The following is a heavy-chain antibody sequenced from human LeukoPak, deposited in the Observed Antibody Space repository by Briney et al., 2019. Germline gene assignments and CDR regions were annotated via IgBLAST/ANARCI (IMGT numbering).Heavy chain of an antibody. V-gene: IGHV7-4-1*02. CDR3: ASYGSYYRY. J-gene: IGHJ4*02. Sequence: GASVTVSCKASGYTFTDYYMHWVRQAPGLGLEWMGWINTNTGNPTYAQGFTGRFVFSLDTSVSTAYLQISSLKAEDTAVYYCASYGSYYRYWGQGTLVTVSS. CDR1: GYTFTDYY. D-gene: IGHD1-26*01. CDR2: INTNTGNP.